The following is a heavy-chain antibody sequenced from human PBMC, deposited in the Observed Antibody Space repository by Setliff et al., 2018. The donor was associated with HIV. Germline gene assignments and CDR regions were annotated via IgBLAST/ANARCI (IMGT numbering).Heavy chain of an antibody. V-gene: IGHV3-23*01. J-gene: IGHJ3*01. D-gene: IGHD1-7*01. CDR2: VTSGSAYT. CDR3: ARDRNYPDDVFDL. Sequence: GGSLRLSCAASGFTFSNYAMSWVRQAPGKGLEWVSAVTSGSAYTWYTDSVQVRFTISRDNSRYTRYLQMNNLRAEATAIYYCARDRNYPDDVFDLWGQGTMVTV. CDR1: GFTFSNYA.